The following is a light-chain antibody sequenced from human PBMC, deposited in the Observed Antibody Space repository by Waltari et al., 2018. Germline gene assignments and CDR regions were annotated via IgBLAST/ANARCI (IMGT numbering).Light chain of an antibody. J-gene: IGLJ2*01. V-gene: IGLV2-14*03. Sequence: QSALTQSASVSGSPGQSITISCTGTSSDVGGYNHVSWYQQHPGKAPKLMIYDVTNRPSGVSNRFSGSKSGNTASLTISGLQAEDEDDYYCSSYTSSSALVFGGGTKLTVL. CDR3: SSYTSSSALV. CDR1: SSDVGGYNH. CDR2: DVT.